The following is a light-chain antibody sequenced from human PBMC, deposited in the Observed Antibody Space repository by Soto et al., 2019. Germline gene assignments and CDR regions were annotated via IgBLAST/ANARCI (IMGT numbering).Light chain of an antibody. CDR1: RSDVGGYNY. Sequence: QSVLTQPASVSGSPGQTITISCTGTRSDVGGYNYVSWYQQHPVKASKLMIYDVTNRPSGVSDRFSGSKSGNTASLTISGLQAEDEADYYCSSYTSSSTPYVFRTGTKVTVL. CDR2: DVT. J-gene: IGLJ1*01. V-gene: IGLV2-14*01. CDR3: SSYTSSSTPYV.